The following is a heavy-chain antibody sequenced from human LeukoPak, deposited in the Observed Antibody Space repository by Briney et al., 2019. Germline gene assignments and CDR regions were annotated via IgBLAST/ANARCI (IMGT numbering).Heavy chain of an antibody. D-gene: IGHD6-19*01. Sequence: ASVKVSCKASGYTFTSYGISWVRQAPGQGLEWMGWISAYNGNTNYAQKLQGRVTMTTDTSTSTAYMELRSLRSDDKAVYYCARDDIAVAGTGFDYWGQGTLVTVSS. CDR3: ARDDIAVAGTGFDY. V-gene: IGHV1-18*01. CDR2: ISAYNGNT. J-gene: IGHJ4*02. CDR1: GYTFTSYG.